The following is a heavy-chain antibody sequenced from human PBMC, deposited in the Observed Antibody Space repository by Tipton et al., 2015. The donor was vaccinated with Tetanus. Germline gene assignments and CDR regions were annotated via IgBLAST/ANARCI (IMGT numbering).Heavy chain of an antibody. D-gene: IGHD3-22*01. J-gene: IGHJ6*02. CDR3: ARDRGDYIYYGMDV. Sequence: QLVQSGAEMKKPGASVKVSCKASGYTFTGYYIYWVRQAPGQGLEWMGWIDPNSGGTVYAPKFQGRVTMTRDTSISTAYMELRSLRSDDTAVFYCARDRGDYIYYGMDVWGPGTTVTVS. CDR2: IDPNSGGT. V-gene: IGHV1-2*02. CDR1: GYTFTGYY.